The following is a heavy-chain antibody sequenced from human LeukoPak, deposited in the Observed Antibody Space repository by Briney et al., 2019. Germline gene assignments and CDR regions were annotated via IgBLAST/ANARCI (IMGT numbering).Heavy chain of an antibody. CDR2: INPNSGGT. CDR3: ARALVRGLVVSMDV. CDR1: GYTFTGFY. V-gene: IGHV1-2*06. Sequence: ASVKVSCKASGYTFTGFYIHWVRQAPGQGLEWMGRINPNSGGTNYAQKFQGRVSVTRDTSINTAYMGVSRLRSDDTAVYYCARALVRGLVVSMDVWGKGTTVTVSS. J-gene: IGHJ6*03. D-gene: IGHD3-10*01.